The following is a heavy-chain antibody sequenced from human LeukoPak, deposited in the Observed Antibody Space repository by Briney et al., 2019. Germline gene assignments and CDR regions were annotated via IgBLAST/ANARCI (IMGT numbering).Heavy chain of an antibody. D-gene: IGHD6-19*01. CDR1: GFTFSSYS. V-gene: IGHV3-21*01. Sequence: GSLRLSCAASGFTFSSYSMNWVRQAPGKGLEWVSSISSSSSYIYYADSVKGRFTISRDNAKNSLYLQMNSLRAEDTAVYYCARDMASIAVAGWWDYWGQGTLVTVS. J-gene: IGHJ4*02. CDR2: ISSSSSYI. CDR3: ARDMASIAVAGWWDY.